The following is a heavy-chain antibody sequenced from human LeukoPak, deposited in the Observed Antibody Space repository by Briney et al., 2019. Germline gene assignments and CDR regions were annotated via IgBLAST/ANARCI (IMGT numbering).Heavy chain of an antibody. CDR3: ARDVRRGRMTN. CDR2: IKQDGSEK. V-gene: IGHV3-7*01. Sequence: GESLRLSCAASGFTFTTYWMSWVRQAPGKGLEWVANIKQDGSEKYYVDSVKGRFTISRDNAKNSLYLQMNSLRAEDTAVYYCARDVRRGRMTNWGQGTLVTVSS. D-gene: IGHD4-11*01. J-gene: IGHJ4*02. CDR1: GFTFTTYW.